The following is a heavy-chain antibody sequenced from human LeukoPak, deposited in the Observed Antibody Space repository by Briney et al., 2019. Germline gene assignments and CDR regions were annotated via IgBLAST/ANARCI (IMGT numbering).Heavy chain of an antibody. CDR1: GFTFSNYA. V-gene: IGHV3-23*01. CDR3: AKDPNYYYYYMDV. CDR2: ISDSGGST. Sequence: GGSLRLSCAASGFTFSNYAMSWVRQAPGKGLEWVSAISDSGGSTYYADSVKGRFTISRDNSKNTLYLQMNSLRAEDTAVYYCAKDPNYYYYYMDVWGKGTTVTVSS. J-gene: IGHJ6*03.